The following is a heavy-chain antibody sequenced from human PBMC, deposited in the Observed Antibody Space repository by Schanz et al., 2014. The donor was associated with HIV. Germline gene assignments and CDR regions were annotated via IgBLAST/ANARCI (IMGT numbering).Heavy chain of an antibody. CDR2: INTSTGNV. CDR1: GYTFITYG. Sequence: QVQLVQSGTEVKKPGASVKVSCKTSGYTFITYGISWVRQAPGQGLEWLGWINTSTGNVDYSQNFQARVTLTTDTSTRTVYMELRSLRSDDTALYYCARGVVGATTDVFDYWGQGTLVTVSS. J-gene: IGHJ4*02. V-gene: IGHV1-18*01. D-gene: IGHD1-26*01. CDR3: ARGVVGATTDVFDY.